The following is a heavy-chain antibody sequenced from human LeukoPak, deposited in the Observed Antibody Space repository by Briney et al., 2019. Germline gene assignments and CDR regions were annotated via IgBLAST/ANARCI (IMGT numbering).Heavy chain of an antibody. D-gene: IGHD2-15*01. V-gene: IGHV3-21*01. CDR2: ISSSSYI. CDR1: GFTFSSYS. J-gene: IGHJ6*03. Sequence: PGGSLRLSCAASGFTFSSYSMNWVRQAPGKGLEWVSSISSSSYIYYADSVKGRFTISRDNAKNSLYLQMNSLRAEDTAVYYCAREVGCSGGSCYYDYYYMDVWGKGTTVTVSS. CDR3: AREVGCSGGSCYYDYYYMDV.